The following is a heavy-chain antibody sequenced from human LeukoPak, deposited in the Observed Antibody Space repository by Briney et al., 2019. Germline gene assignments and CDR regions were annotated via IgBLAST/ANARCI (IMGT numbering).Heavy chain of an antibody. J-gene: IGHJ4*02. CDR3: ARDVPYYYDSSGYYSPFDC. CDR2: ISGTGGRT. V-gene: IGHV3-23*01. D-gene: IGHD3-22*01. Sequence: GGSLRLSCAASGFTFSTYAMSWVRQVPGKGLEWVSDISGTGGRTYYADSVKGRFTISRDNSKNTVDLLMNSLRAEDTAIYYCARDVPYYYDSSGYYSPFDCWGQGTLVTVSS. CDR1: GFTFSTYA.